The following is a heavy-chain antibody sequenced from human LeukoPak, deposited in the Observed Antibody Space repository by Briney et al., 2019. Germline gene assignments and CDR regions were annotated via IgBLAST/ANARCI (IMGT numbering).Heavy chain of an antibody. D-gene: IGHD1-26*01. CDR2: TYYRSKWYN. J-gene: IGHJ6*02. V-gene: IGHV6-1*01. CDR1: GDSVSSSSVA. Sequence: SQTLSLTCAISGDSVSSSSVAWGWISQSPSRGLEWLGRTYYRSKWYNDYAVSVKSRITINPDTSKNQFSLQVNSVTPEDTAVYYCARDSGSYSYGMNVWGQGTTVTVSS. CDR3: ARDSGSYSYGMNV.